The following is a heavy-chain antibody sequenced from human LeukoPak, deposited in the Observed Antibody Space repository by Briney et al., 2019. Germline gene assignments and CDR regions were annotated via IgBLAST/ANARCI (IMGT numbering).Heavy chain of an antibody. V-gene: IGHV4-34*01. CDR2: INHSGST. CDR1: GGSFSGYY. D-gene: IGHD5-24*01. CDR3: AKGGRDGYNFDY. Sequence: SETLSLTCAVYGGSFSGYYWSWIRQPPGKGLEWIGEINHSGSTNYNPSLKSRVTISVDTSKNQFSLTLSSVTAADTAVYYCAKGGRDGYNFDYWGQGTLVTVSS. J-gene: IGHJ4*02.